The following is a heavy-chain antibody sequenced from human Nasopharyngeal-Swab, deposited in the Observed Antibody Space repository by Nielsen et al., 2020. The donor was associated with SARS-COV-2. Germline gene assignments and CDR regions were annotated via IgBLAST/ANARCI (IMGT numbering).Heavy chain of an antibody. CDR3: ARRLEGWYLHWFDP. Sequence: SETLSLTCTVSGGSISSSSYYWGWIRQPPGKGLEWIGSIYYSGSTYYNPSLKSRVTISVDTSKNQFSLKLSSVTAADTAVYYCARRLEGWYLHWFDPWCQGTLVTVSS. J-gene: IGHJ5*02. CDR1: GGSISSSSYY. D-gene: IGHD6-19*01. V-gene: IGHV4-39*01. CDR2: IYYSGST.